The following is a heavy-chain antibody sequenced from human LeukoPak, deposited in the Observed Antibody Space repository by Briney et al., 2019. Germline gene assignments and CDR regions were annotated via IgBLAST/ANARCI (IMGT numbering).Heavy chain of an antibody. D-gene: IGHD5-18*01. J-gene: IGHJ4*02. V-gene: IGHV1-24*01. Sequence: ASVKVSCKVSGYTLTELSMHWVRQAPGKGLEWMGGFDPEDGETIYAQKFQGRVTMTEDTSTDTAYMELSSLRAEDTAVYYCAKVPVDTAMGDFDYWGQGTLVTVSS. CDR2: FDPEDGET. CDR1: GYTLTELS. CDR3: AKVPVDTAMGDFDY.